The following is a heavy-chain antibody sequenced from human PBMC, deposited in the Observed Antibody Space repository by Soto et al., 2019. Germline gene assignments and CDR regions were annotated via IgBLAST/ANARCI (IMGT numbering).Heavy chain of an antibody. V-gene: IGHV3-23*01. CDR2: ISGSGGRT. CDR3: AKCGELLETAFDF. Sequence: EVQLLESGGELVQPGGSLRLSCAASGFTFRSYAMSWVRQTPGKGLEWVSSISGSGGRTYYADSVKGRFTISRDNSKSTLNLQMDSLRAEDTAVYYCAKCGELLETAFDFLGQGTMVTVSS. J-gene: IGHJ3*01. D-gene: IGHD1-26*01. CDR1: GFTFRSYA.